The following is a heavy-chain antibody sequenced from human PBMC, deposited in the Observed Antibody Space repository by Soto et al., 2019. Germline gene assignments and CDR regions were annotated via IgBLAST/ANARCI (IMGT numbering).Heavy chain of an antibody. J-gene: IGHJ6*02. D-gene: IGHD2-2*01. CDR3: ARLAGYCSGTSCYGYYGMDV. Sequence: PSETLSLTCSVSGGSISSGPYSWGWIRQPPGKGLEWIGTFHYSGRTYYSPSLESRVTISVDTSKNQFSLEVSSVTAADTAVFYCARLAGYCSGTSCYGYYGMDVWGQGTTVTVPS. CDR2: FHYSGRT. CDR1: GGSISSGPYS. V-gene: IGHV4-39*01.